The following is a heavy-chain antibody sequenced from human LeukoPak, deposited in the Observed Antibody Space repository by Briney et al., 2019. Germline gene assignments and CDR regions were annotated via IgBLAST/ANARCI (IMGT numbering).Heavy chain of an antibody. V-gene: IGHV1-18*01. CDR3: AGGGASSIAAAENWFDP. CDR1: GYTFTSYG. J-gene: IGHJ5*02. CDR2: ISAYNGNT. D-gene: IGHD6-13*01. Sequence: GASVKVSCKASGYTFTSYGISWVRQAPGQGLEWMGWISAYNGNTNYAQKLQGRVTMTTDTSTSTAYMELRSLRSDDTAVYYCAGGGASSIAAAENWFDPWGQGTLVTVSS.